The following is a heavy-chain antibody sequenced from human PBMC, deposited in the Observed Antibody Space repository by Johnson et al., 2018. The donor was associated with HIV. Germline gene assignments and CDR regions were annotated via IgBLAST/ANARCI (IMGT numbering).Heavy chain of an antibody. D-gene: IGHD3-9*01. J-gene: IGHJ3*02. CDR1: GLTFSSYG. Sequence: QMLLVESGGGVVQPGQSLRLSCAASGLTFSSYGMHCVRQAPGQWLECVALISYDGSNKYYADSVMVRFTISRDNSKNTLYLQMNSLRPEDTAVYYCAKPFPRWFAPLETAFDIWGQGTMVTVSS. CDR3: AKPFPRWFAPLETAFDI. V-gene: IGHV3-30*18. CDR2: ISYDGSNK.